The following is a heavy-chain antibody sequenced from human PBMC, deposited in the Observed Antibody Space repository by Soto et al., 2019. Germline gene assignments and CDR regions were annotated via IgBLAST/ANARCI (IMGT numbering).Heavy chain of an antibody. CDR2: INPNSGGT. CDR1: GYTFTGYY. J-gene: IGHJ3*02. D-gene: IGHD3-22*01. Sequence: GASVKVSCKASGYTFTGYYMHWVRQAPGQGLEWMGWINPNSGGTNYAQKFQGRVTMTRDTSISTAYMELSRLRSDDTAVYYCARSSYYDSSGYYLADAFDIWGKGTMVTVSS. V-gene: IGHV1-2*02. CDR3: ARSSYYDSSGYYLADAFDI.